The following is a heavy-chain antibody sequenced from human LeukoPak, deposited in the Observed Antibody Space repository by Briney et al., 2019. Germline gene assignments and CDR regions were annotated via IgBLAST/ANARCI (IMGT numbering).Heavy chain of an antibody. D-gene: IGHD3-22*01. CDR1: GFAFSTYW. V-gene: IGHV3-21*01. CDR2: ISSSSSYI. J-gene: IGHJ4*02. CDR3: ARDSYYYDSPLDY. Sequence: GGSLRLSCAASGFAFSTYWMSWVRQAPGKGLGWVSSISSSSSYIYYADSVKGRFTISRDNAKNSLYLQMNSLRAEDTAVYYCARDSYYYDSPLDYWGQGTLVTVSS.